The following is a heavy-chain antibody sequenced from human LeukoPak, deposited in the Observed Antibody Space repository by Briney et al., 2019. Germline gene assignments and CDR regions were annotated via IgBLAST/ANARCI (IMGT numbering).Heavy chain of an antibody. Sequence: SETLSLTCTVAGGSISSSSYYWGWIRQPPGKGLEWIGSIYYSGSTYYNPSLKSRVTISVDTSKDQFSLKLSSVTAADTAVYYCTRLTVGRLDYWGQGTLVTVSS. J-gene: IGHJ4*02. D-gene: IGHD3-16*01. V-gene: IGHV4-39*01. CDR3: TRLTVGRLDY. CDR1: GGSISSSSYY. CDR2: IYYSGST.